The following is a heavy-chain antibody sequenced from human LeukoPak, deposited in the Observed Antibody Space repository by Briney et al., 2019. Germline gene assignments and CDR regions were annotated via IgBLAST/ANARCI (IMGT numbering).Heavy chain of an antibody. Sequence: PGGSLRLSCAASGFTFSSYAMTWVRQAPGKGLEWVSGISGSGGTKYYADSVQGRFTISRDNSKKTLFLQMSSLRAEDTAVYYCAKGDVVTAIFPLDYWGQGTLVIVSS. CDR1: GFTFSSYA. D-gene: IGHD5-12*01. CDR2: ISGSGGTK. V-gene: IGHV3-23*01. CDR3: AKGDVVTAIFPLDY. J-gene: IGHJ4*02.